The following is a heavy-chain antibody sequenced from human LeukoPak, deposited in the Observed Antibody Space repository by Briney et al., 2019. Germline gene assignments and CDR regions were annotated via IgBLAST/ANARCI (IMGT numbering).Heavy chain of an antibody. CDR3: ARGYYYDYFDY. D-gene: IGHD3-22*01. CDR2: IGNRGSPI. CDR1: GFTLGDYY. J-gene: IGHJ4*02. V-gene: IGHV3-11*04. Sequence: GGSLRLSCAASGFTLGDYYMSWIRQSPEKGLEWLSYIGNRGSPIYDADSVKGRFTISRDNAKNSLYLQMNSLRAEDTAVYYCARGYYYDYFDYWGQGTLVTVSS.